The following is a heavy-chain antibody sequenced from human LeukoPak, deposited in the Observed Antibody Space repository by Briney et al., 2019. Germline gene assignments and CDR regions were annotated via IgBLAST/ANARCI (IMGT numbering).Heavy chain of an antibody. CDR3: ARNREPYYDSSGYYYDY. D-gene: IGHD3-22*01. CDR2: INPSGGST. Sequence: ASVKVSCKASGYTFTSYYMHWVRQAPGQGLEWMGIINPSGGSTSYAQKFQGRVTMTRDTSTSTVYMELSSLRSEDTAVYYCARNREPYYDSSGYYYDYWGQGTLVTVSS. V-gene: IGHV1-46*01. CDR1: GYTFTSYY. J-gene: IGHJ4*02.